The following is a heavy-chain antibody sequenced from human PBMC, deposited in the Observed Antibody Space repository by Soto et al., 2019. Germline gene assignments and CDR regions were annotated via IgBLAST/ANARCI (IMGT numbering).Heavy chain of an antibody. D-gene: IGHD6-13*01. Sequence: GGSLRLSCTASGFTFGDYAMSWFRQAPGKGLEWVGFIRSKAYGGTTEYAASVKGRFTISRDDSKSIAYLQMNSLKTEDTAVYYCTRDPVAAAGTETYGMDVWGQGTTVTVSS. CDR3: TRDPVAAAGTETYGMDV. J-gene: IGHJ6*02. CDR1: GFTFGDYA. CDR2: IRSKAYGGTT. V-gene: IGHV3-49*03.